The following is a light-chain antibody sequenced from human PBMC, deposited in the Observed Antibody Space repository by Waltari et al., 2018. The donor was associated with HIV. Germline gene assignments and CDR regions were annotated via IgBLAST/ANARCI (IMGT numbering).Light chain of an antibody. CDR3: CSYTGTYSV. Sequence: QSALTQPASVSGSPGQSITISCTGTSSDIGAYNYVSWYQHHPAKAPKLMIYEVNSRPSGVSSRFSGSKSGNTASLTISGLQTEDEGDYYCCSYTGTYSVFGTGTEVTVL. J-gene: IGLJ1*01. CDR2: EVN. V-gene: IGLV2-14*01. CDR1: SSDIGAYNY.